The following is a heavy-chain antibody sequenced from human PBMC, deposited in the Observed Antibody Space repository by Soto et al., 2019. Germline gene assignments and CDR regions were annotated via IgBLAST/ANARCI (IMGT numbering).Heavy chain of an antibody. CDR1: GGSFSGYY. J-gene: IGHJ6*02. CDR3: ARGGWYYYVMDF. Sequence: QVQLQQWGAGLLKPSETLSLTCAVYGGSFSGYYWSWIRQPPGQGLAWIGEINHSGSTNYNPSLKSRVTISVDTSKTQFSTKLSSVTAADTAVYYGARGGWYYYVMDFWGQGTTVTVSS. CDR2: INHSGST. V-gene: IGHV4-34*01.